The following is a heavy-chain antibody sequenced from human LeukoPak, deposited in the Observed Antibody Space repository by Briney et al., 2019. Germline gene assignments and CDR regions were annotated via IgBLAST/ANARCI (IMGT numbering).Heavy chain of an antibody. J-gene: IGHJ6*02. CDR1: GFTIGGFA. CDR2: IGSDYKT. CDR3: AKDLRYYVAMDV. D-gene: IGHD3-10*02. Sequence: TGGSLRLSCAASGFTIGGFAMTWVRQAPGKGLEWVSSIGSDYKTHYSESVKGRFAISRDNSQSTVFLQMNSLRAEDTALYYCAKDLRYYVAMDVWGQGTAVTVSS. V-gene: IGHV3-23*01.